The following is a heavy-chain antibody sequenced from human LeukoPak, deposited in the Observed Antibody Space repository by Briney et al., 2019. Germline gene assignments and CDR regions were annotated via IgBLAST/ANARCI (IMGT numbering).Heavy chain of an antibody. Sequence: PGRSLRLSCAASGFTFSSYGMHWVRQTPGKGLEWVAVISYDGSNIYYADSVKGRFTISRDTSKNTLYLQMNSLRAEDTALYYCAKGHSRTYTHYFDHWGQGTLVTVS. CDR2: ISYDGSNI. D-gene: IGHD1-26*01. CDR3: AKGHSRTYTHYFDH. J-gene: IGHJ4*02. CDR1: GFTFSSYG. V-gene: IGHV3-30*18.